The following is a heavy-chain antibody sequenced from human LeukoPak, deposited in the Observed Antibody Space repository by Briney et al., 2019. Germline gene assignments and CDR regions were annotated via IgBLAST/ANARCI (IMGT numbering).Heavy chain of an antibody. J-gene: IGHJ4*02. Sequence: GSLRLSCAASGFTFDDYTMHWVRQAPGKGLEWVSLISWDGGSTYYADSVKGRFTTSRDNSKNSLYLQMNSLRTEDTALYYCAKGGQNDFWSGYYGYWGQGTLVTVSS. V-gene: IGHV3-43*01. CDR1: GFTFDDYT. CDR2: ISWDGGST. D-gene: IGHD3-3*01. CDR3: AKGGQNDFWSGYYGY.